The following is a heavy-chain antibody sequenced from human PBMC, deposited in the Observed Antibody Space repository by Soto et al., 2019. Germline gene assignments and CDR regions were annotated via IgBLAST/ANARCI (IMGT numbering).Heavy chain of an antibody. Sequence: EVQLVDSGGGLVQPGGSLRLSCAACGFTLSSAWMTWVRQAPGKGLEWVANIKEDGSERYYVHSVEGRFTVSRDNAKNSLYLQMDSLRAEDTAIYYCVRSYDFWGQGTQVTVSS. V-gene: IGHV3-7*05. CDR2: IKEDGSER. CDR1: GFTLSSAW. CDR3: VRSYDF. J-gene: IGHJ4*02.